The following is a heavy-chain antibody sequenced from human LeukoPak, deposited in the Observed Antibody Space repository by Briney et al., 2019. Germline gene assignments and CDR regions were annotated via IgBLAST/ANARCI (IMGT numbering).Heavy chain of an antibody. V-gene: IGHV3-30*02. CDR2: IRYDGSNK. Sequence: GGSLRLSCAASGFTLTNYGMHWVRQAPGKGLEWVSFIRYDGSNKYYADSVKGRFTISRDTSKRMLYLQMSSLRAEDTAVYYCAKVLSKGGGYYLTDFWGQGTLVTVSS. J-gene: IGHJ4*02. D-gene: IGHD3-22*01. CDR3: AKVLSKGGGYYLTDF. CDR1: GFTLTNYG.